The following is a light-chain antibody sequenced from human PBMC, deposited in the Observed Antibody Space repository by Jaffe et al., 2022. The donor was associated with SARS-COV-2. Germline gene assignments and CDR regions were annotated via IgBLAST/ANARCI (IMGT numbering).Light chain of an antibody. CDR3: QQSYSLPWT. CDR2: VAS. Sequence: DIQMTQSPSSLSASVGDRVTITCRASQSISSYLNWYQQKLGKVPKLLIYVASTLQSGVPSRFSGSGSGTDFTLTINSLQPEDFATYYCQQSYSLPWTFGQGTKVEIK. V-gene: IGKV1-39*01. J-gene: IGKJ1*01. CDR1: QSISSY.